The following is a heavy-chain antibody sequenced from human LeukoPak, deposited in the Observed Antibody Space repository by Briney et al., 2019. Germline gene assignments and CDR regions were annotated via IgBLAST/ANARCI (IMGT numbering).Heavy chain of an antibody. CDR3: ARAPTHSGANYYFDY. CDR2: IKQDGSEK. J-gene: IGHJ4*02. V-gene: IGHV3-7*01. CDR1: GFTFSTYW. D-gene: IGHD1-26*01. Sequence: PGGSLRLSCAASGFTFSTYWMSWVRQAPGKGLEWVANIKQDGSEKYYVDSVKGRFTISRDNAKNSLYLQMNSLRAEDTAVYYCARAPTHSGANYYFDYWGQGTLVTVSS.